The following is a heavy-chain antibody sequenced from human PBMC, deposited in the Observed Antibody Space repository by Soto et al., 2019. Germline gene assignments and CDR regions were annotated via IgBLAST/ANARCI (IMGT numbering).Heavy chain of an antibody. D-gene: IGHD3-22*01. CDR3: ARSGSGGYMDY. Sequence: TFSAPCTISGNSISTNTAAWNSIRLSSSRGLEWLGRTYYRFKWYNHYEVSVKSRITVNTDTSKNQFSLQLNSVTPEDTAVSYCARSGSGGYMDYWRQGTLVTVSS. CDR1: GNSISTNTAA. CDR2: TYYRFKWYN. V-gene: IGHV6-1*01. J-gene: IGHJ4*02.